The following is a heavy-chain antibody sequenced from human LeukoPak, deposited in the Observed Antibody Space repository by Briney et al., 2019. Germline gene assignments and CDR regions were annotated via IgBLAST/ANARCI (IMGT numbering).Heavy chain of an antibody. CDR1: GGSVSSGSYY. Sequence: PSETLSLTCTVSGGSVSSGSYYWSWIRQPPGKELEWIGYIYYSGSTNYNPSLKSRVTISVDTSKNQFSLKLSSVTAADTAVYYCARELVVVPAAMSIYYFDYWGQGTLVTVSS. V-gene: IGHV4-61*01. CDR3: ARELVVVPAAMSIYYFDY. J-gene: IGHJ4*02. D-gene: IGHD2-2*01. CDR2: IYYSGST.